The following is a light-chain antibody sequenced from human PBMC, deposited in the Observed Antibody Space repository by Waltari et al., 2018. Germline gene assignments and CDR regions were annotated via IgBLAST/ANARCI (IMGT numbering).Light chain of an antibody. CDR3: QMYVRLPAT. CDR1: QSVGTS. V-gene: IGKV3-20*01. CDR2: HAY. Sequence: EIVLTQSPGTLSLSPGDRATLSCRASQSVGTSLAWYQQKPGQAPRLLIYHAYVWATGIPDRFSGGGSGTDFSLTISRLEPEDFAVYYCQMYVRLPATFGQGTKVEVK. J-gene: IGKJ1*01.